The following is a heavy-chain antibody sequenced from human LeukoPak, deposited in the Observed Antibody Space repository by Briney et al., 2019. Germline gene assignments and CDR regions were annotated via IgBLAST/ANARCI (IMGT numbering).Heavy chain of an antibody. J-gene: IGHJ4*02. V-gene: IGHV3-30*03. Sequence: GGSLRLSCAASGFTFSNYAMHWVRQAPGKGLEWVALISYGGSDKYYTDSVKGRFTVSRDNSRNTLYLQMNSLRAEDTAVYYCVRDLGGRSGHWGQGTLVTVSS. CDR1: GFTFSNYA. CDR3: VRDLGGRSGH. CDR2: ISYGGSDK. D-gene: IGHD1-26*01.